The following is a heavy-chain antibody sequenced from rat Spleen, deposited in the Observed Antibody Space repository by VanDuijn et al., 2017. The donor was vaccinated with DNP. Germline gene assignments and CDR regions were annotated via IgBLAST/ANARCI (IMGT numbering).Heavy chain of an antibody. CDR3: ARPLYRDSYAPPFAY. CDR1: GFAFSDFY. CDR2: ISTRGGTT. J-gene: IGHJ3*01. Sequence: EVQLVESGGDLVQPGRSLKLSCAASGFAFSDFYMAWVRQAPTKGLEWVTSISTRGGTTYYRDSVKGRFTVSRDNAKSTLYLQMDILRSEDTATYYCARPLYRDSYAPPFAYWGQGTLVTVSS. V-gene: IGHV5-25*01. D-gene: IGHD1-12*01.